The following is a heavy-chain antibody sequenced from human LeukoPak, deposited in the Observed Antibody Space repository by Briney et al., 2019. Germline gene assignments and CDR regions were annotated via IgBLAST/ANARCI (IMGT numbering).Heavy chain of an antibody. J-gene: IGHJ4*02. CDR1: GFTFGDYA. D-gene: IGHD3-3*01. V-gene: IGHV3-49*04. CDR2: IRSKAYGGTT. CDR3: TSRITIFGVVTYDY. Sequence: GGSPRLSCTASGFTFGDYAMSWVRQAPGKGLEWVGFIRSKAYGGTTEYAASVKGRFTISRDDSKSIAYLQMNSLKTEDTAVYYCTSRITIFGVVTYDYWGQGTLVTVSS.